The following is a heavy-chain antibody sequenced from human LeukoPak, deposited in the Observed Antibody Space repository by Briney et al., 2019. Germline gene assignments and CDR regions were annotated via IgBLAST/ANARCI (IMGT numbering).Heavy chain of an antibody. Sequence: PGESLKISCKGSGYSFSTYWIAWVRQMPGKGLELMGVIYPGDSDTRYSPSFQGQVTISADKSISTAYLQWNSLKASDTAIYYCARLATAIVARYFDYWGQGTLVTVSS. CDR2: IYPGDSDT. CDR1: GYSFSTYW. V-gene: IGHV5-51*01. D-gene: IGHD5-18*01. CDR3: ARLATAIVARYFDY. J-gene: IGHJ4*02.